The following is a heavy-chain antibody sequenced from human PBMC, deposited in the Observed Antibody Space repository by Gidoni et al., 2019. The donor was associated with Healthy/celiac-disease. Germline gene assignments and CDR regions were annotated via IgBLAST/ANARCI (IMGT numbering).Heavy chain of an antibody. CDR1: GYTFTSYY. V-gene: IGHV1-46*01. CDR3: AIYEYSSSSAVTVDY. D-gene: IGHD6-6*01. J-gene: IGHJ4*02. Sequence: QVQLVQSGAEVTKPGASVKVSCKAAGYTFTSYYMHWVRQAPGQGLEWMGIINPSGGSTSYAQKFQGRVTMTRDTSTSTVYMELSSLRSEHTAVYYCAIYEYSSSSAVTVDYWGQGTLVTVSS. CDR2: INPSGGST.